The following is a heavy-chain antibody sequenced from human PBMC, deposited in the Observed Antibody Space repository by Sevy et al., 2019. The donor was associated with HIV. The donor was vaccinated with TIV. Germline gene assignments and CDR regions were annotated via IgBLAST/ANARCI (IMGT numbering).Heavy chain of an antibody. D-gene: IGHD1-26*01. V-gene: IGHV3-30*18. Sequence: GGSLRLSCIGSGFSFSYYGIHWVRQSPGKGLDWVALISHGGINEYYADSVKGRLTNSRDNSKNTVYLEMNSLRNEDTAIYFCANAYSGSYSHSYLYALDVWGQGTTVTVSS. CDR3: ANAYSGSYSHSYLYALDV. CDR2: ISHGGINE. CDR1: GFSFSYYG. J-gene: IGHJ6*02.